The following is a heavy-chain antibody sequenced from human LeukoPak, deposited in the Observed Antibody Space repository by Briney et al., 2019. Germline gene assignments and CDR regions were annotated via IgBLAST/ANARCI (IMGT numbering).Heavy chain of an antibody. CDR2: IYSGGST. J-gene: IGHJ3*02. CDR3: ARDYYDSSGYQDAFDI. D-gene: IGHD3-22*01. V-gene: IGHV3-66*01. CDR1: GFTVSGNY. Sequence: GGSLRLSCAASGFTVSGNYMSWVRQAPGKGLEWVSVIYSGGSTYYADSVKGRFTISRDNSKNTLYLQMNSLRAEDTAVYYCARDYYDSSGYQDAFDIWGQGTMVTVSS.